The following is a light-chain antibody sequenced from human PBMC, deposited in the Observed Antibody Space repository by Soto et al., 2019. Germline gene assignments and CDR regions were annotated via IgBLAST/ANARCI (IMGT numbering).Light chain of an antibody. J-gene: IGKJ5*01. V-gene: IGKV1-33*01. CDR2: DGS. CDR1: QDITNY. CDR3: QQFDSLPIT. Sequence: DIQMTQSPSSLSASVGDRVTITCQASQDITNYLNWYQQKPGKAPRLLVSDGSNLDTGVPSRFSGSGSGTHFSFTISSLHPEDFATYYCQQFDSLPITFGEGTRLEI.